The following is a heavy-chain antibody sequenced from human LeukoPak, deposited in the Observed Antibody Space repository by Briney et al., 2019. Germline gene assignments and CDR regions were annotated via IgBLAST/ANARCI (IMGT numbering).Heavy chain of an antibody. V-gene: IGHV3-23*01. Sequence: GGSLRLSCAASEFTFSNHAMTWVRQAPGKGLEWVSSISISGDRTYYADSVEGRFTISRDNSKNTVYLQMNSLGAEDTAIYYCANEIRPNDYWGQGTLATVSS. CDR1: EFTFSNHA. J-gene: IGHJ4*02. D-gene: IGHD6-6*01. CDR2: ISISGDRT. CDR3: ANEIRPNDY.